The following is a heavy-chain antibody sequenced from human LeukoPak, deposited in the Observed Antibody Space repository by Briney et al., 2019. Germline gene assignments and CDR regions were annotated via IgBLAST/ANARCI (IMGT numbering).Heavy chain of an antibody. D-gene: IGHD4-17*01. CDR1: GFTFSKYA. Sequence: GGSLRLSCAASGFTFSKYAMSWVRQAPGKGLEWVSAISGSDGNTFYADSVKGRFTISRDNSKNTLSLQMDNLRAEDTALYYCARDSSVPYGITDWGQGTLVTVSS. CDR3: ARDSSVPYGITD. J-gene: IGHJ4*02. CDR2: ISGSDGNT. V-gene: IGHV3-23*01.